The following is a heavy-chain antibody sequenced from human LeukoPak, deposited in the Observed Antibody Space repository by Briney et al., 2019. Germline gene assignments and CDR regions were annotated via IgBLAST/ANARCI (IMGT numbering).Heavy chain of an antibody. Sequence: SVGLSCAASGFTFDVYAMHWVRRARGKGLEGVSGISWNSGSIGYADPVKGRFTISRDNAKNYLYLQMNSLRAEDTALYYCAKDSDITIFGGSFDYWGQGTLVPVSS. J-gene: IGHJ4*02. CDR1: GFTFDVYA. CDR2: ISWNSGSI. D-gene: IGHD3-3*01. V-gene: IGHV3-9*01. CDR3: AKDSDITIFGGSFDY.